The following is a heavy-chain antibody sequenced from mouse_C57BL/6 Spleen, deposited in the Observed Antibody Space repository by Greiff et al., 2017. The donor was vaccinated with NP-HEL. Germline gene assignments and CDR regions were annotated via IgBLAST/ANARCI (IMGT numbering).Heavy chain of an antibody. CDR2: ISDGGSYT. D-gene: IGHD4-1*01. Sequence: EVQLVESGGGLVKPGGSLKLSCAASGFTFSSYAMSWVRQTPEKRLEWVATISDGGSYTYYPDNVKGRFTISRDNAKNNLYLQMSHLKSEDTAMYYWAIDRTGTGSYFDYWGQGTTLTVSS. V-gene: IGHV5-4*01. CDR3: AIDRTGTGSYFDY. CDR1: GFTFSSYA. J-gene: IGHJ2*01.